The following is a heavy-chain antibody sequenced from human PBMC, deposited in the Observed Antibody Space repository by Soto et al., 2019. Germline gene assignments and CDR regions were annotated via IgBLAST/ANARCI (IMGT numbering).Heavy chain of an antibody. D-gene: IGHD1-7*01. CDR2: IYYSGTN. CDR3: ARQARGTTWSDFDY. V-gene: IGHV4-39*01. Sequence: QLQLQESGPGLVKPSETLSLTCTVSGGSISNSDYYWGWIRQSPGKGLDWIGSIYYSGTNFYDPSLRRRLSMSVDTSKNQFSLRLNSVTAADTAVYYCARQARGTTWSDFDYWSQGTLVTVSS. CDR1: GGSISNSDYY. J-gene: IGHJ4*02.